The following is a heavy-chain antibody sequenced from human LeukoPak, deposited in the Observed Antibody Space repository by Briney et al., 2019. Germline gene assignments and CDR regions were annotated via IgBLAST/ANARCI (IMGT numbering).Heavy chain of an antibody. V-gene: IGHV1-69*04. J-gene: IGHJ4*02. CDR3: ARARPGYYLDY. D-gene: IGHD6-6*01. CDR1: GGTFSSYA. Sequence: ASVKVSCKASGGTFSSYAISWVRPAPGQGLEWMGRIIPILGIANYAQKFQGRVTITADKSTSTAYMELSSLRSEDTAVYYCARARPGYYLDYWGQGTLVTVSS. CDR2: IIPILGIA.